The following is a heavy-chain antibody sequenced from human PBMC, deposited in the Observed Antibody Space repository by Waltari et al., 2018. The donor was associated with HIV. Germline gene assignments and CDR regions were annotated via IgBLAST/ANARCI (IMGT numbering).Heavy chain of an antibody. J-gene: IGHJ5*02. V-gene: IGHV4-61*02. D-gene: IGHD6-13*01. CDR1: GGSIRTGRYY. Sequence: QVQLQESGPGLVKPSQTLSLTCTVSGGSIRTGRYYWSWIRQPAGKGLEWTGRIYTSGSTNYNPSLKSRVTISVDTSKNQFSLKLSSVTAADTAVYYCARDRPSSSWYWFDPWGQGTLVTVSS. CDR3: ARDRPSSSWYWFDP. CDR2: IYTSGST.